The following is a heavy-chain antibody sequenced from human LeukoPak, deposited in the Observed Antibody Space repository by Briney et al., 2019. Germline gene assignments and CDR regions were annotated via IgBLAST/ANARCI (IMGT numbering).Heavy chain of an antibody. Sequence: SETLSLTCTVSGGSISSYYWSWIRQPPGKGLEWIGYIYYSGSTNYNPSLKSRVTISVDTSKNQFSLKLSSVTAADTAVYYCARNLWFGEPGDYYYYYMDVWAKGPRSPSP. CDR1: GGSISSYY. CDR2: IYYSGST. CDR3: ARNLWFGEPGDYYYYYMDV. V-gene: IGHV4-59*01. D-gene: IGHD3-10*01. J-gene: IGHJ6*03.